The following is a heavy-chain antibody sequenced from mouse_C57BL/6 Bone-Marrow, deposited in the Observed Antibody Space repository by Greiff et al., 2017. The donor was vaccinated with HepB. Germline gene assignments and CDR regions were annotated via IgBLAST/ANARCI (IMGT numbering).Heavy chain of an antibody. D-gene: IGHD1-1*01. CDR2: IYPGNSDT. Sequence: EVQLQQSGTVLARPGASVKMSCKTSGYTFTSYWMHWVKQRPGQGLEWIGAIYPGNSDTSYNQKFKGKAKLTAVTSASTAYMELSSLTNEDSAVYYCTSDYGSSYGYFDVWGTGTTVTVSS. CDR3: TSDYGSSYGYFDV. J-gene: IGHJ1*03. CDR1: GYTFTSYW. V-gene: IGHV1-5*01.